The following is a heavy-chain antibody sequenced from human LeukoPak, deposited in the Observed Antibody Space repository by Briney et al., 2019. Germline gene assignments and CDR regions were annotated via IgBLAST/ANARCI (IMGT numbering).Heavy chain of an antibody. J-gene: IGHJ4*02. CDR1: GFSFSSYA. Sequence: PGRSLRLSCAASGFSFSSYAMHWVRQAPGKGLEWVAVISYDGSNQYYTDSVKGRFTISRDNSKNTLYLQMNSLRAEDTAVYYCARSFGGSYPHFDYWGQGALVTVSS. V-gene: IGHV3-30*04. CDR2: ISYDGSNQ. D-gene: IGHD1-26*01. CDR3: ARSFGGSYPHFDY.